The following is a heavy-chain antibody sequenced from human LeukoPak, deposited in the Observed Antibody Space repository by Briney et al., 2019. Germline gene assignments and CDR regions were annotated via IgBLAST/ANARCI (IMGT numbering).Heavy chain of an antibody. CDR2: ISAYNVNT. CDR1: GYTFTSYG. D-gene: IGHD3-22*01. J-gene: IGHJ4*02. V-gene: IGHV1-18*01. Sequence: GASLKVSCKASGYTFTSYGISWVRQAPGQGLEWMGWISAYNVNTNYAQKLQGRVTITTDTSTSTAYMELRSLRSDDTAVYYCARDSSGFEIDYWGQGTLVTVSS. CDR3: ARDSSGFEIDY.